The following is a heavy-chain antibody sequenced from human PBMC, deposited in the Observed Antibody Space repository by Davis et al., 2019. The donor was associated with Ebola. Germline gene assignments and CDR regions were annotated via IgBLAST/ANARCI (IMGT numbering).Heavy chain of an antibody. Sequence: MPSETLSLTCAVYGGSFSSYYWSWIRQPPGKGLEWIGYIYYSGSTNYNPSLKSRVTISVDTSKNQLSLKLSSVTAADTAVYYCARGDDYPFYMDVWGKGTTVTVSS. J-gene: IGHJ6*04. V-gene: IGHV4-59*01. CDR2: IYYSGST. D-gene: IGHD3-16*01. CDR3: ARGDDYPFYMDV. CDR1: GGSFSSYY.